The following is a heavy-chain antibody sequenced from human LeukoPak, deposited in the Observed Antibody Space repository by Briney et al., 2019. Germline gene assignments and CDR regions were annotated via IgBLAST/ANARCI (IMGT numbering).Heavy chain of an antibody. CDR1: GFTFSSNA. Sequence: GGSLRLSCAASGFTFSSNAISWVRQAPGKGLEWVSYISGSGGSTYYADSVKGRFTISRDNSKNTLYLQMNSLRAEDTAVYYCARAEGATRTPGAFDIWGQGTMVTVSS. V-gene: IGHV3-23*01. CDR3: ARAEGATRTPGAFDI. J-gene: IGHJ3*02. D-gene: IGHD5-12*01. CDR2: ISGSGGST.